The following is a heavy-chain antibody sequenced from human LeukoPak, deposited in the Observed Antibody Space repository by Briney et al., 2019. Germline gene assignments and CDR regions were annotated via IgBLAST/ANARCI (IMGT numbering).Heavy chain of an antibody. Sequence: SVKVSCKASGGTFSSYAISWLRQAPGQGLEWMGGIIPIFGTANYAQKFQGRVTITTDESTSTAYMELSSLRSEDTAVYYCARGGRYCSSTSSLVNWFDPWGQGTLVTVSS. CDR1: GGTFSSYA. D-gene: IGHD2-2*01. V-gene: IGHV1-69*05. J-gene: IGHJ5*02. CDR2: IIPIFGTA. CDR3: ARGGRYCSSTSSLVNWFDP.